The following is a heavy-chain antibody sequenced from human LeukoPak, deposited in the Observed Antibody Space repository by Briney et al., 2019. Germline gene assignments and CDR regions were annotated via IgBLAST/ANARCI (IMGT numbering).Heavy chain of an antibody. CDR3: ARNIGITIFGLGY. CDR2: INPNSGGT. Sequence: ASVKVSCKASGYTFTGYYMHWVRQAPGQGLEWMGWINPNSGGTNYAQKFQGWVTMARDTSISTAYMELSRLRSDDTAVYYCARNIGITIFGLGYWGQGTLVTVSS. J-gene: IGHJ4*02. V-gene: IGHV1-2*04. CDR1: GYTFTGYY. D-gene: IGHD3-3*01.